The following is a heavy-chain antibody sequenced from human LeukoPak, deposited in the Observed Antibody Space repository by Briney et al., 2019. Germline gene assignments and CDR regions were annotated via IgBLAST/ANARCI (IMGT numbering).Heavy chain of an antibody. CDR2: IYHSGST. CDR1: GGSISSSNW. D-gene: IGHD6-19*01. Sequence: SETLSLTCAVSGGSISSSNWWSWVRQPPGKGLEWIGEIYHSGSTNYNPSLKSRVTISVDTSKNQFSLKLSSVTAADTAVYYCARAGGQWLAPSHFDYWGQGTLVTVSS. J-gene: IGHJ4*02. CDR3: ARAGGQWLAPSHFDY. V-gene: IGHV4-4*02.